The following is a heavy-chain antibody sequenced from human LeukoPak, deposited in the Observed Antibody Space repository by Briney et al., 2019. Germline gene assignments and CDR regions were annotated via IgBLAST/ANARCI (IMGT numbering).Heavy chain of an antibody. D-gene: IGHD3-22*01. V-gene: IGHV4-59*01. CDR1: GGSISSYY. J-gene: IGHJ4*02. CDR2: IYYSGST. Sequence: SETLSLTCTVSGGSISSYYWSWIRQPPGKGLEWIGYIYYSGSTNYSPSLKSRVTISVDTSKNQFSLKLSSVTAADTAVYYCAREVTYYYDSSGSFDYWGQGTLVTVSS. CDR3: AREVTYYYDSSGSFDY.